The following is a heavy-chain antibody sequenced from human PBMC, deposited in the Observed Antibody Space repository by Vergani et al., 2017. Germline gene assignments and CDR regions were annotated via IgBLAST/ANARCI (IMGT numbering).Heavy chain of an antibody. V-gene: IGHV3-30*18. CDR2: ISYDGDTT. J-gene: IGHJ4*02. D-gene: IGHD1-1*01. CDR3: AKFPLNITTPDRGDF. CDR1: GFRFSDYG. Sequence: HVQMVESGGGVVQPGRSLRLSCAVSGFRFSDYGMHWVRQAPGRGLEWVALISYDGDTTYYKDSVKGRFTISRDNSKNTPFLQMHSLRVEDTALYYCAKFPLNITTPDRGDFWGQGSLVTVSS.